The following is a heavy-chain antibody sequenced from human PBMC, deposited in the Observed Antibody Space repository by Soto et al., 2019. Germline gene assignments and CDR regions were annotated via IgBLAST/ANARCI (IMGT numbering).Heavy chain of an antibody. J-gene: IGHJ5*02. CDR1: GYIFTTYW. CDR2: IFPRASDT. D-gene: IGHD3-22*01. Sequence: PGESLKISCNGSGYIFTTYWIAWVRQMPGKGLEWMGIIFPRASDTRYSPSFQGQVTNSADKSLSTAYLQWSSLEASDTAMYYCARSYYDSSGYYYDMDRWGQGTQVTVSS. CDR3: ARSYYDSSGYYYDMDR. V-gene: IGHV5-51*01.